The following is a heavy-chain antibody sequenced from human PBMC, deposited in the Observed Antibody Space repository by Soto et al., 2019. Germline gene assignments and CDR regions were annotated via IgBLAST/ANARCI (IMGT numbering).Heavy chain of an antibody. V-gene: IGHV4-39*01. D-gene: IGHD1-7*01. CDR2: IYYSGST. Sequence: SETLSLTCTVSGGSISSSSYYWGWIRQPPGKGLEWIGSIYYSGSTYYNPSLKSRVTISVDTSKNQFSLKLSSVTAADTAVYYCASGGYNWNFSAFDIWGQGTMVTVSS. J-gene: IGHJ3*02. CDR3: ASGGYNWNFSAFDI. CDR1: GGSISSSSYY.